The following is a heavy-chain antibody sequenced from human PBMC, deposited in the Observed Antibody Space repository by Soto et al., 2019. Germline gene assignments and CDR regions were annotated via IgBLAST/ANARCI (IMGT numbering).Heavy chain of an antibody. V-gene: IGHV3-23*01. CDR2: ISGSGGST. D-gene: IGHD3-3*01. Sequence: GGSLRLSCAASGFTFSSYAMSWVRQAPGKGLEWVSAISGSGGSTYYADSVKGRFTISRDNSKNTLYLQMNSLRAEDTAVYYCAKEVSYYDFWSGYYTKNWFDPWGQGTLVTVSA. CDR1: GFTFSSYA. J-gene: IGHJ5*02. CDR3: AKEVSYYDFWSGYYTKNWFDP.